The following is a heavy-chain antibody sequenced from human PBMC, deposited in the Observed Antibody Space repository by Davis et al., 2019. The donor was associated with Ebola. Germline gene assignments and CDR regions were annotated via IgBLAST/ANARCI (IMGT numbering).Heavy chain of an antibody. Sequence: ASVKVSCKASGYTFTGYYMHWVRQAPGQGLEWMGWINPNSGGTNYAQKFQGRVTMTRDTSISTAYMELSRLRSDDTAVYYCAETYYYDSSGYYGAFDIWGQGTMVTVSS. V-gene: IGHV1-2*02. CDR2: INPNSGGT. J-gene: IGHJ3*02. D-gene: IGHD3-22*01. CDR3: AETYYYDSSGYYGAFDI. CDR1: GYTFTGYY.